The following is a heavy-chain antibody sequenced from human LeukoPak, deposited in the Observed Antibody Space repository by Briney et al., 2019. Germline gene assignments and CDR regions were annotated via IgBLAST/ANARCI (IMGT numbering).Heavy chain of an antibody. Sequence: SETLSLTCTVSGGSIMGYYWSWIRQSAGKELEWIGRLYTRDTEATKYNPSFKSRVTMSVDTSNDQFSLKVSSVTAADTAVYYCARGGSSWYADYWGQGTLVTVSS. D-gene: IGHD6-13*01. CDR3: ARGGSSWYADY. V-gene: IGHV4-4*07. CDR2: LYTRDTEAT. J-gene: IGHJ4*02. CDR1: GGSIMGYY.